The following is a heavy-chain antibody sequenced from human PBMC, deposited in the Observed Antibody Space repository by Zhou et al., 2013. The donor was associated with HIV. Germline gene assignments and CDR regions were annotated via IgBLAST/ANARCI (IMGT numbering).Heavy chain of an antibody. D-gene: IGHD5-12*01. CDR3: SRGPF. CDR2: IIPIFGTV. J-gene: IGHJ4*02. Sequence: QVQLVQSGAEVRKPGSSVKVSCKASGGTLNSYALTWVRQAPGQGLEWMGGIIPIFGTVNYAQKFQDRLTITTDGSTRTAYMELSGLTSEDTAVYYCSRGPFWGQGTLVIVSS. CDR1: GGTLNSYA. V-gene: IGHV1-69*05.